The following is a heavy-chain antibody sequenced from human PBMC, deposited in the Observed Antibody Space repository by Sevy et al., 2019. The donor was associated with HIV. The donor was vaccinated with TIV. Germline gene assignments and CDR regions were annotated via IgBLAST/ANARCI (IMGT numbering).Heavy chain of an antibody. V-gene: IGHV3-33*01. Sequence: GGSLRLSCAASGFTFSSYGMHWVRQAPGKGLEWVAVIWYDGSNKYYADSVKGRFTISRDNSKNRLYLQMNSLRAEDTAVYYCARDQYNDSSGSRFDYWGPGTLVTVSS. J-gene: IGHJ4*02. D-gene: IGHD3-22*01. CDR1: GFTFSSYG. CDR2: IWYDGSNK. CDR3: ARDQYNDSSGSRFDY.